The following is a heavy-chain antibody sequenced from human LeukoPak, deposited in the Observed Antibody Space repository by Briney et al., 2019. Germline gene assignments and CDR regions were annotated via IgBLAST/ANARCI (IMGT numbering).Heavy chain of an antibody. J-gene: IGHJ6*02. Sequence: EASVKVSCKVSGYTLTELSMHWVRQAPGKGLEWMGGFDPEDGETIYAQKFQGRVTMTEDTSTDTAYMELSSLRSEDTAVYYCATVYGDVYYYYGMDVWGQGTTVTVSS. V-gene: IGHV1-24*01. D-gene: IGHD4-17*01. CDR1: GYTLTELS. CDR2: FDPEDGET. CDR3: ATVYGDVYYYYGMDV.